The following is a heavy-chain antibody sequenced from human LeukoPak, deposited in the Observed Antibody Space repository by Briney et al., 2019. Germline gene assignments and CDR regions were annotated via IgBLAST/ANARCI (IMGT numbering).Heavy chain of an antibody. J-gene: IGHJ4*02. CDR3: ARGISDFWSGYYTDYYFDY. V-gene: IGHV1-18*01. Sequence: ASVKVSCKASGYTFTSYGISWVRQTPGQGLEWMGWISAYNGNTNYAQKLQGRVTMTTDTSTSTAYMELRSLRSDDTAVYYCARGISDFWSGYYTDYYFDYWGQGTLVTVSS. D-gene: IGHD3-3*01. CDR1: GYTFTSYG. CDR2: ISAYNGNT.